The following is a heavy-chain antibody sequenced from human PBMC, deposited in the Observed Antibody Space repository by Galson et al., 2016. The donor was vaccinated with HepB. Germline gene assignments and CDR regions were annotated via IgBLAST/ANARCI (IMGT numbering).Heavy chain of an antibody. CDR2: ISYAGTYK. CDR1: GFTFNNFV. J-gene: IGHJ4*02. V-gene: IGHV3-30*03. D-gene: IGHD5-12*01. Sequence: SLRLSCAVSGFTFNNFVMHWVRQAPGKGLEGVAVISYAGTYKYYADPVKGRFTISRDKSKKTLYLQMNSLRAEDTAVYYCATPGESSGYDFGYWGQGTLVTVSS. CDR3: ATPGESSGYDFGY.